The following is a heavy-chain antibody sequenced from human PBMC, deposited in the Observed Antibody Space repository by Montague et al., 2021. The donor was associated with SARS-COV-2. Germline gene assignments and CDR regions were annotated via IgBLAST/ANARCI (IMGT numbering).Heavy chain of an antibody. CDR1: GGSISSYY. D-gene: IGHD2-21*02. J-gene: IGHJ6*02. CDR3: ANVLLTPLLFGTLYYGMDV. CDR2: ISYSGNT. V-gene: IGHV4-59*01. Sequence: SETLSLTCTVSGGSISSYYWSWIRQPPGKGLQWIGYISYSGNTNYNPSLKSRVTISIDTSKNHFTLRLSSMTAADTAVYYCANVLLTPLLFGTLYYGMDVWGQGTTVTVSS.